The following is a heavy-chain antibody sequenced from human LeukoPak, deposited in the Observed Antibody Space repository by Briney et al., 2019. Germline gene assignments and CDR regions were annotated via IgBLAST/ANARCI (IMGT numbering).Heavy chain of an antibody. Sequence: SETLSLTCTASGGSISSSSYSCGWIRQPPGKGLEWVGNIYYTGSTYYNPSLKSRVTISVDTSKNRFSLKLSSVTAADTAVYYCARVPVNIWENWFDPWGQGTLVTVSS. V-gene: IGHV4-39*07. J-gene: IGHJ5*02. CDR2: IYYTGST. D-gene: IGHD1-26*01. CDR3: ARVPVNIWENWFDP. CDR1: GGSISSSSYS.